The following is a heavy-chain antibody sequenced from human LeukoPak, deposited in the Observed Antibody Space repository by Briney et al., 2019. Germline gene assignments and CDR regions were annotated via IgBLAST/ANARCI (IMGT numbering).Heavy chain of an antibody. Sequence: ASVKVSCKASGYTFTGYYMHWVRQAPGQGLEWMGRINPNSGGTNYAQKFQGRVTMTRDTSISTAYMELSRLRSDDTAVYYCARDFGEWLLSPNWFDPWGQGTLVTVSS. D-gene: IGHD3-3*01. CDR2: INPNSGGT. CDR1: GYTFTGYY. J-gene: IGHJ5*02. V-gene: IGHV1-2*06. CDR3: ARDFGEWLLSPNWFDP.